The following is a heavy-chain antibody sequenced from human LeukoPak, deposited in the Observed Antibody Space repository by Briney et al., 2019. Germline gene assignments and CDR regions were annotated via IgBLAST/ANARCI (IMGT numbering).Heavy chain of an antibody. V-gene: IGHV3-21*01. J-gene: IGHJ6*03. CDR2: ISGSGGNT. D-gene: IGHD6-13*01. CDR1: GFTYSNYA. Sequence: PGGSLRLSCAASGFTYSNYAMNWVRQAPGKGLEWVSSISGSGGNTHYADSVKGRFTISRDNAKNSLYLQMNSLRAEDTAVYYCARLKQQLVRLLSRDTTYYYYYYMDVWGKGTTVTVSS. CDR3: ARLKQQLVRLLSRDTTYYYYYYMDV.